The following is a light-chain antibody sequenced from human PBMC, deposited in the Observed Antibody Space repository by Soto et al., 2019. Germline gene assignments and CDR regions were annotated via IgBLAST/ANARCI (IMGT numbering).Light chain of an antibody. CDR1: QSVDSN. Sequence: EILMTQSPATLSVSPGERATLSCRASQSVDSNLAWYQQKPGQAPRLLIYGASTRATGISARFSGSGSGTEFTLTVSSLQSEDLGVYYCQQNNNWCGFGQGT. CDR2: GAS. J-gene: IGKJ1*01. CDR3: QQNNNWCG. V-gene: IGKV3-15*01.